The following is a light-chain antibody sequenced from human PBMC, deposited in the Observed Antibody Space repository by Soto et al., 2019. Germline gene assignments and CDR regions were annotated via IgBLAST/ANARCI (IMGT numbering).Light chain of an antibody. Sequence: QMTQSPSSLSASVGDRVTITCRASQDISNYLAWYQQKPGGAPKLLIYEASTWQSGVPSRFSGSGSGADLTPTISAPQPEDVAIDYGQRYNDAPRTFGQGIRVEMK. J-gene: IGKJ1*01. CDR3: QRYNDAPRT. V-gene: IGKV1-27*01. CDR1: QDISNY. CDR2: EAS.